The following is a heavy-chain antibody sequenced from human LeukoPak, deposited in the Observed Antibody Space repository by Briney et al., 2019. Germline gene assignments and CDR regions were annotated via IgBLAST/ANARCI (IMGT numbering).Heavy chain of an antibody. CDR1: GFTFNNYA. V-gene: IGHV3-23*01. CDR3: ARDGDYHYDSSGYYY. CDR2: ISNSGGTI. D-gene: IGHD3-22*01. Sequence: GGSLRPSCATSGFTFNNYAMSWVRQAPGKGLEWVSTISNSGGTIYYSDSVKGRFTISRDNSKNTLYLQMNSLRAEDTAVYYCARDGDYHYDSSGYYYWGQGTLVTVSS. J-gene: IGHJ4*02.